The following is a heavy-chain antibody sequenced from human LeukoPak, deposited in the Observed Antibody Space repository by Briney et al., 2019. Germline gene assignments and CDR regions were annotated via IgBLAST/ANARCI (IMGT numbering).Heavy chain of an antibody. J-gene: IGHJ3*02. CDR3: AKAQYYYDSSGYLGGFDAFDI. Sequence: GGSLRLSCAASGFTFSSYSMNWVRQAPGKGLEWVSSISSSSSYIYYADSVKGRFTISRDNAKNSLYLQMNSLRAEDTALYYCAKAQYYYDSSGYLGGFDAFDIWGQGTMVTVSS. D-gene: IGHD3-22*01. CDR1: GFTFSSYS. CDR2: ISSSSSYI. V-gene: IGHV3-21*04.